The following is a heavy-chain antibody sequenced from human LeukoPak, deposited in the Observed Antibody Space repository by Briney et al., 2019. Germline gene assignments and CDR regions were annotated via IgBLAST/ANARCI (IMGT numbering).Heavy chain of an antibody. CDR3: ATSEDSSGYYYYFDY. CDR1: GYTLTELS. Sequence: ASVKVSCKVSGYTLTELSMHWVRQAPGKGLEWMGGFDPEDGETIYAQEFQGRVTMTEDTSTDTAYMELSSLRSEDTAVYYCATSEDSSGYYYYFDYWGQGTLVTVSS. D-gene: IGHD3-22*01. V-gene: IGHV1-24*01. J-gene: IGHJ4*02. CDR2: FDPEDGET.